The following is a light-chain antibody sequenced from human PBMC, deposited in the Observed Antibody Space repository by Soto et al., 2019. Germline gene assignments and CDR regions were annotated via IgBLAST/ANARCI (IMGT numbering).Light chain of an antibody. CDR3: QQYDSSPRT. J-gene: IGKJ1*01. Sequence: EIVLTQSPGTLSVSPGERATLSCRASQSVSSRSLAWYQQKPGQAPRLLISGASSRAADIPDRFSGSGSGTDFTLTINRLEPEDFAVYYCQQYDSSPRTFGQGTKVDIK. CDR1: QSVSSRS. CDR2: GAS. V-gene: IGKV3-20*01.